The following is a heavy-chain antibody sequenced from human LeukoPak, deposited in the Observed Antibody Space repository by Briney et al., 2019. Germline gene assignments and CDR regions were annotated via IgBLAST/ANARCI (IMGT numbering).Heavy chain of an antibody. V-gene: IGHV3-23*01. D-gene: IGHD3-10*01. CDR1: GFTFSSYA. CDR2: ISGSGGST. J-gene: IGHJ4*02. Sequence: PGGSLRLSCAPSGFTFSSYAMSWVRQAPGKGLEWVSAISGSGGSTYYADSVKGRFTISRDNSKNTLYLQMNSLRAEDTAVYYCAKHDRGAGGCGDYWGQGTLVTVSS. CDR3: AKHDRGAGGCGDY.